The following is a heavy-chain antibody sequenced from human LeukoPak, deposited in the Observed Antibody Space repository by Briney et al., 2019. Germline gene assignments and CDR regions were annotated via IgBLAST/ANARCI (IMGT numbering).Heavy chain of an antibody. CDR3: ARDSRDGYLFDY. CDR1: GFTVSSNY. V-gene: IGHV3-66*02. CDR2: IYSGGST. Sequence: GGSLRRSCAASGFTVSSNYMSWVRQAPGKGLEWVSVIYSGGSTYYADSVKGRFTISRDNSKNTLYLQMNSLRAEDTAVYYCARDSRDGYLFDYWGQGTLVTVSS. J-gene: IGHJ4*02. D-gene: IGHD5-24*01.